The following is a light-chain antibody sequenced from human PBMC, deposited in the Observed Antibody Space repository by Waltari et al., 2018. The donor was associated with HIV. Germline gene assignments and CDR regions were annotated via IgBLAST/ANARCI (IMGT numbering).Light chain of an antibody. CDR1: SSDVGGYNL. Sequence: SALTQPASVSGSPGQSTPLSCTGPSSDVGGYNLFSCYQQHPGKAPKLMIYEVSKRPSGVSKRFSGSKAGNTASLTISGLQAEDEADYYCCAYAGSTTYVIFGGGTKLTVL. CDR3: CAYAGSTTYVI. V-gene: IGLV2-23*02. CDR2: EVS. J-gene: IGLJ2*01.